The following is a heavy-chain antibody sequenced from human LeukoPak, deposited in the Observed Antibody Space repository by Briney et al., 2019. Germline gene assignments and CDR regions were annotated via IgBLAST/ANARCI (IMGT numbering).Heavy chain of an antibody. CDR2: IKQDESTN. D-gene: IGHD6-25*01. J-gene: IGHJ4*02. CDR3: ARSRLPAPTMSPSDY. CDR1: GIPSRDNW. V-gene: IGHV3-7*03. Sequence: GGHLRPSCTHLGIPSRDNWLNGGDRALDKGLGGVANIKQDESTNNYVDSVKSRFSISRDNGKNSLYLQMNSLRAEDSAVYYCARSRLPAPTMSPSDYWGQGALVTVSS.